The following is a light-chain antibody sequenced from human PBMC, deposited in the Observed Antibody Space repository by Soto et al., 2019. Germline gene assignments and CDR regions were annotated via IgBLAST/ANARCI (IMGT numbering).Light chain of an antibody. Sequence: EPVLTQSPATLSLSPGETATLSCRASQTASGYLAWYQQKPGQAPRRLIYDASDRATGVPARFSGSGFVTDFTLTISSLEPEDFGVYYCQRRSNWPPTWSFGQGTKIEIK. CDR2: DAS. J-gene: IGKJ1*01. CDR1: QTASGY. V-gene: IGKV3-11*01. CDR3: QRRSNWPPTWS.